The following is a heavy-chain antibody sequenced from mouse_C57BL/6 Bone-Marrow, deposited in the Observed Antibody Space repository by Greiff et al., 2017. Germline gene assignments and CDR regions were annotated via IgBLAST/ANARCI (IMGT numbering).Heavy chain of an antibody. CDR2: ISSGSSTI. J-gene: IGHJ4*01. Sequence: VQLKESGGGLVKPGGSLKLSCAASGFTFSDYGMHWVRQAPEKGLEWVVYISSGSSTINYADTVKGRFTISRDNAKNTLFLQMTSLRSEDTAMYYCARGIYYGSSYDYAMDYWGQGTSVTVS. V-gene: IGHV5-17*01. CDR3: ARGIYYGSSYDYAMDY. D-gene: IGHD1-1*01. CDR1: GFTFSDYG.